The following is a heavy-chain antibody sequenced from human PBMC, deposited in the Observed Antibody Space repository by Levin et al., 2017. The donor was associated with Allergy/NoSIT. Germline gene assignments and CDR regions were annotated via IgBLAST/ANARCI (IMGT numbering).Heavy chain of an antibody. V-gene: IGHV3-23*01. CDR1: GFTFSSYA. Sequence: PGGSLRLSCAASGFTFSSYAMSWVRQAPGKGLEWVSAISGSGGSTYYADSVKGRFTISRDNSKNTLYLQMNSLRAEDTAVYYCARVVIPALYFDYWGQGTLVTVSS. CDR2: ISGSGGST. CDR3: ARVVIPALYFDY. D-gene: IGHD3-3*01. J-gene: IGHJ4*02.